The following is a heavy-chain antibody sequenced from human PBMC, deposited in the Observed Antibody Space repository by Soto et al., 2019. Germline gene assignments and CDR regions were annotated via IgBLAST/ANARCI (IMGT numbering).Heavy chain of an antibody. J-gene: IGHJ4*02. CDR3: ARERIVLMAYPGPFSEY. CDR1: GFTFSSYS. V-gene: IGHV3-21*01. Sequence: PGGSLRLSCAASGFTFSSYSMNWVRQAPGKGLEWVSSISISSYIYYADSVKGRFTISRDKAKNSLYLQMNSLRAEDTDVYYCARERIVLMAYPGPFSEYWGQGTLVTGSS. CDR2: ISISSYI. D-gene: IGHD2-8*01.